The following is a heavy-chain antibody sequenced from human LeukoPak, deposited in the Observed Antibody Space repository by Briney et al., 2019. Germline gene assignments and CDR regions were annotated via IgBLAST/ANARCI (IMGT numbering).Heavy chain of an antibody. V-gene: IGHV4-39*07. CDR1: GGSISSIIYY. CDR3: ARGRYYYDSSGYDAFDI. CDR2: IYYSGST. J-gene: IGHJ3*02. D-gene: IGHD3-22*01. Sequence: SETLSLTCTVSGGSISSIIYYWGWIRPPPGKGLEWIGSIYYSGSTYYNPSLKSRVTISIDTSNNQFSLKLSSVTAADTAVYYCARGRYYYDSSGYDAFDIWGQGTMVTVSS.